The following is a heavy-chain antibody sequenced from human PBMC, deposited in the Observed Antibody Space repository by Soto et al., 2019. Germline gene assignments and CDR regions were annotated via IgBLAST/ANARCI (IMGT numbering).Heavy chain of an antibody. Sequence: GGSLRLSCAASGFTFSSYAMSWVRQAPGKGLEWVSAISGSGGSTYYADSVKGRFTISRDNSKNTLYLQMNSLRAEDTAVYYCAKPQPTRIAARQSQWLFFYWGQGTLVTVSS. D-gene: IGHD6-6*01. J-gene: IGHJ4*02. CDR3: AKPQPTRIAARQSQWLFFY. V-gene: IGHV3-23*01. CDR2: ISGSGGST. CDR1: GFTFSSYA.